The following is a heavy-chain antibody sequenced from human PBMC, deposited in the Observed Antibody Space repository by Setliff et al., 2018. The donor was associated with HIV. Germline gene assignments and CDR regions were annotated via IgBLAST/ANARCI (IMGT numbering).Heavy chain of an antibody. Sequence: PGGSLRLSCAASGFTFSDYYMSWVRQAPGKGLVWVSRINSDGSSTSYADSVKGRFTISRDNAKNTLYLQMNSLRAEDTAVYYCARDKGPYNFWSGYDTHYFDYWGQGTLVTVSS. CDR3: ARDKGPYNFWSGYDTHYFDY. J-gene: IGHJ4*02. CDR1: GFTFSDYY. V-gene: IGHV3-74*01. D-gene: IGHD3-3*01. CDR2: INSDGSST.